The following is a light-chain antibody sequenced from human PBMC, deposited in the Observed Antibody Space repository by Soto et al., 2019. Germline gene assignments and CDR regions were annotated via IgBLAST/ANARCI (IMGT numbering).Light chain of an antibody. CDR1: QDIGND. CDR3: LQDYNFPLT. CDR2: AAS. Sequence: AIQMTQSPSSVSASLGDRVTITCRASQDIGNDLAWYQQRPGQAPKRLIYAASSLQSGLPSRFSGGGSGTDFTLTINNLQPGDIATYYCLQDYNFPLTFGGGTKVEIK. J-gene: IGKJ4*01. V-gene: IGKV1-6*01.